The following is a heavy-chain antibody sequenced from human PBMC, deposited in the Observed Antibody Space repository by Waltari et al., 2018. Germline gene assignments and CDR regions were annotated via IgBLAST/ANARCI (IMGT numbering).Heavy chain of an antibody. CDR1: GMTLSRYW. D-gene: IGHD3-22*01. J-gene: IGHJ4*02. Sequence: EVQLVEFGGGLVQPGGSLRLTCAASGMTLSRYWKHWVRQPPGQGLVWVSRINSDGSSTSYADSVKGRFTISRDNAKNTLYLQMNSLRAEDTAVYYCATCYYYDSSGNYYVSDYWGQGTLVTVSS. CDR3: ATCYYYDSSGNYYVSDY. V-gene: IGHV3-74*01. CDR2: INSDGSST.